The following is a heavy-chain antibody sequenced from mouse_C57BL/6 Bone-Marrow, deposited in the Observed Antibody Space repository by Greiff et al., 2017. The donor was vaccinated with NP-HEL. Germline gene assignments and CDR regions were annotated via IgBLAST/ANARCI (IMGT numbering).Heavy chain of an antibody. CDR1: GFTFSDYG. V-gene: IGHV5-15*01. D-gene: IGHD2-4*01. CDR3: ARGVIKDAMDY. CDR2: LSNLAYSI. Sequence: EVKVVESGGGLVQPGGSLKLSCAASGFTFSDYGMAWVRQAPRKGPEWVAFLSNLAYSIYYADTVTGRFTISRENAKNTLYVEMSSLRSEDTAMYYCARGVIKDAMDYWGQGTSVTVSS. J-gene: IGHJ4*01.